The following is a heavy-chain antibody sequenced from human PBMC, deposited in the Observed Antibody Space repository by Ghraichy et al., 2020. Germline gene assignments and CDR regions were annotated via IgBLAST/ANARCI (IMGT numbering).Heavy chain of an antibody. Sequence: GESLNISCAASGFTFSSYSMNWVRQAPGKGLEWVSYISSSSSTIYYADSVKGRFTISRDNAKNSLYLQMNSLRDEDTAVYYCARDLYDYGDYYFDYWGQGTLVTVSS. CDR3: ARDLYDYGDYYFDY. D-gene: IGHD4-17*01. V-gene: IGHV3-48*02. CDR1: GFTFSSYS. CDR2: ISSSSSTI. J-gene: IGHJ4*02.